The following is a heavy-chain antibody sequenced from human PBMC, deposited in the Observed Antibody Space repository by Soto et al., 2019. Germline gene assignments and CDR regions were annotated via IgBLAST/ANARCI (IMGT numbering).Heavy chain of an antibody. CDR2: FYYSGST. J-gene: IGHJ4*02. CDR3: ARSKYSSSTHGY. CDR1: GGSISSYY. V-gene: IGHV4-59*01. D-gene: IGHD6-6*01. Sequence: QVQLQESGPGLVKPSETLSLTCTVSGGSISSYYWSWIRQPPGKGLEWIGYFYYSGSTNYNPPLKIRVPISVDTSKNQFSLKLSSVTAADTAVYYCARSKYSSSTHGYWGQGTLVTVSS.